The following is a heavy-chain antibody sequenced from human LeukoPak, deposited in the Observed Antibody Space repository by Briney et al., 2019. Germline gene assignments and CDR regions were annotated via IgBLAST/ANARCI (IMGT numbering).Heavy chain of an antibody. Sequence: SQTLSLTCVISGDSVSSQNGAWNWIRQSPSRGLEWLGRTYYRSKWYNDYAVSVQGRITINPDTPKNQFSLQLNSVTPEDTAVYYCARDLGTSGWYTFDYWGQGTLVTVSS. CDR3: ARDLGTSGWYTFDY. J-gene: IGHJ4*02. D-gene: IGHD6-19*01. V-gene: IGHV6-1*01. CDR2: TYYRSKWYN. CDR1: GDSVSSQNGA.